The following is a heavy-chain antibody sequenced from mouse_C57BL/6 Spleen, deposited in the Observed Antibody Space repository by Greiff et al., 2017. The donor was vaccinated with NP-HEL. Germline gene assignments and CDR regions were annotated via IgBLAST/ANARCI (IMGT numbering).Heavy chain of an antibody. CDR1: GYTFTSYW. CDR2: IHPSASDT. D-gene: IGHD2-5*01. CDR3: ARHYSNLGAWFAY. V-gene: IGHV1-74*01. Sequence: VQLQQPGAELVKPGASVKVSCKASGYTFTSYWMHWVKQRPGQGLEWIGRIHPSASDTNYNQKFKGKATLTVDKSSSTAYMQLSSLTSEDSAVYYCARHYSNLGAWFAYWGQGTLVTVSA. J-gene: IGHJ3*01.